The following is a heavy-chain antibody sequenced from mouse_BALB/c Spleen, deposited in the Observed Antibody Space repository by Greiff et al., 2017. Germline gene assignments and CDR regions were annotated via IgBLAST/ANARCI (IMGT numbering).Heavy chain of an antibody. V-gene: IGHV1-80*01. D-gene: IGHD2-3*01. CDR3: ATYDGYYWFAY. Sequence: QVQLQQSGAELVRPGSSVKISCKASGYAFSSYWMNWVKQRPGQGLEWIGQIYPGDGDTNYNGKFTGKATLTADKSSSTAYMQLSSLTSEDSAVDFCATYDGYYWFAYWGQGTLVTVSA. CDR1: GYAFSSYW. J-gene: IGHJ3*01. CDR2: IYPGDGDT.